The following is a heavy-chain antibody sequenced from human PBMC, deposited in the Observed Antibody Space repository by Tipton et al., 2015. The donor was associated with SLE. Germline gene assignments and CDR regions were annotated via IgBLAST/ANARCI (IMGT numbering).Heavy chain of an antibody. CDR3: ARVRYSSSWTGYYYYMDV. CDR2: IYSGGST. V-gene: IGHV3-66*01. D-gene: IGHD6-13*01. Sequence: SLRLSCAASGFTFSSYEMNWVRQAPGKGLEWVSFIYSGGSTYYADSVKGRFTITRDKSKNMVYLQMNSLRAGDTAVYYCARVRYSSSWTGYYYYMDVWGKGTTVTVSS. CDR1: GFTFSSYE. J-gene: IGHJ6*03.